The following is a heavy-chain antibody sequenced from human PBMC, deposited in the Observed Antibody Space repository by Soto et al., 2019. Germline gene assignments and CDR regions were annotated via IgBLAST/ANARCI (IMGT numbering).Heavy chain of an antibody. CDR2: ITGSGGDT. Sequence: GGSLRLSCAASGFTFSNYAMSWVRQSPGKGLEWVSAITGSGGDTYHADSVKGRFTISRDNTKNTLYLQMNSLRAEDTAVFYCAKGSASSRPYYFDYWGQGALVTVPS. V-gene: IGHV3-23*01. J-gene: IGHJ4*02. CDR1: GFTFSNYA. CDR3: AKGSASSRPYYFDY. D-gene: IGHD2-2*01.